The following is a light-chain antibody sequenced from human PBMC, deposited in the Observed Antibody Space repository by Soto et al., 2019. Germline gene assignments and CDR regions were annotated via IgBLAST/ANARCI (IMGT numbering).Light chain of an antibody. CDR1: QDISVW. V-gene: IGKV1D-12*01. Sequence: DIQMTQSPSSVSASVGDRVTITCRASQDISVWLAWYQQKPGKAPKLLISAASNLQTGVPSRFSGSGSGTDFTLSIRSLQPEDFATYYCQQANSFPRTFGPGTKVDIK. CDR2: AAS. CDR3: QQANSFPRT. J-gene: IGKJ3*01.